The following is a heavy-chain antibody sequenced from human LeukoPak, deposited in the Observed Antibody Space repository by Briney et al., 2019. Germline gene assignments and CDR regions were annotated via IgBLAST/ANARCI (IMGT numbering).Heavy chain of an antibody. CDR2: IYTSGST. CDR3: ARITVTSYGMDV. CDR1: GGSISSSSYY. D-gene: IGHD4-17*01. V-gene: IGHV4-61*02. Sequence: PSETLSLTCTVSGGSISSSSYYWGWIRQPAGKGLEWIGRIYTSGSTNYNPSLKSRVTISVDTSKNQFSLKLSSVTAADTAVYYCARITVTSYGMDVWGQGTTVTVSS. J-gene: IGHJ6*02.